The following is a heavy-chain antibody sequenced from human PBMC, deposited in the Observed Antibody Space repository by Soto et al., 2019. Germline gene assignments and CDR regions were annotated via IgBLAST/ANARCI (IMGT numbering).Heavy chain of an antibody. Sequence: LSLTCSVSGGSFSSDSFIWSWVRQFPGKGLEWIGYINYSGTTYYNPSLRSRITMSVDTSKNQFSLNLSSVTAADTAVYYCARDHKWDGMDVWGQGTTVTVS. D-gene: IGHD1-26*01. V-gene: IGHV4-31*03. CDR2: INYSGTT. CDR1: GGSFSSDSFI. CDR3: ARDHKWDGMDV. J-gene: IGHJ6*02.